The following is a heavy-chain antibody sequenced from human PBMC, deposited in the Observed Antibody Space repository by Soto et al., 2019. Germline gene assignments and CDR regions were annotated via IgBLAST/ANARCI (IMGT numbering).Heavy chain of an antibody. CDR3: ARKNTYYYDSSGYPSPFDY. V-gene: IGHV4-31*03. J-gene: IGHJ4*02. Sequence: PSETLSLTCTVSGGSISSGGYYWSWIRQHPGKGLEWIGYIYYSGSTYYNPSLKSRVTISVDTSKNQFSLKLSSVTAADTAVYYCARKNTYYYDSSGYPSPFDYWGQGTLVTVSS. CDR2: IYYSGST. CDR1: GGSISSGGYY. D-gene: IGHD3-22*01.